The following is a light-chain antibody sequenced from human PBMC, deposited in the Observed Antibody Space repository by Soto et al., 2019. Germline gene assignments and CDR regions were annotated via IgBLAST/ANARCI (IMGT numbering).Light chain of an antibody. CDR2: SAS. J-gene: IGKJ1*01. CDR3: HHFGSSPET. V-gene: IGKV3-20*01. CDR1: QSVSSSY. Sequence: EILLTQSPGTLSLSPGERATLSCGASQSVSSSYLAWYQQKPGQAPRLLIYSASSRAAGIPARFSGSGTGTDFTLTISTLEPDDFAVYYCHHFGSSPETFGQGTKVE.